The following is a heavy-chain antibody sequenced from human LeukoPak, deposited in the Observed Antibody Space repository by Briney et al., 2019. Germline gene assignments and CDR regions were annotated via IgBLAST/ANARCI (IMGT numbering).Heavy chain of an antibody. V-gene: IGHV5-51*01. D-gene: IGHD5-12*01. CDR2: IYPGDSDT. Sequence: GDSLKISCKASGYNFFNFWIGWVRQRAGKGLEFVGVIYPGDSDTTYSPSFQGQVTISVDKSIRTAYLQWSGLNASDSGIYYCARGRGGYTGYEHFFHWGQGTIDTVSS. CDR1: GYNFFNFW. J-gene: IGHJ4*02. CDR3: ARGRGGYTGYEHFFH.